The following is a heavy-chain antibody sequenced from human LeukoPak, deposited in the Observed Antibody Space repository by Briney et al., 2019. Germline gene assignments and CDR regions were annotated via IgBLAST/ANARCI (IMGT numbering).Heavy chain of an antibody. J-gene: IGHJ4*02. D-gene: IGHD5-18*01. V-gene: IGHV3-15*01. CDR3: TTEMDTAIYY. CDR1: GFTFNSYA. Sequence: GGSLRLSCAASGFTFNSYAMTWVRQAPGKGLEWVGRIRGKTDGGTTDYAAPVKGRFTISRDESKNTLYLQMNSLRTEDTAVYYCTTEMDTAIYYWGQGTLVTVSS. CDR2: IRGKTDGGTT.